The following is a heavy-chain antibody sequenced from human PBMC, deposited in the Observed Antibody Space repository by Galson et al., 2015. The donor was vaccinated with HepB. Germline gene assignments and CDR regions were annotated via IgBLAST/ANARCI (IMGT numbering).Heavy chain of an antibody. CDR1: GGSISSYY. J-gene: IGHJ2*01. D-gene: IGHD1-1*01. CDR3: ARKRGLERLGWYFDL. Sequence: ETLSLTCTVSGGSISSYYWSWIRQPPGKGLEWIGYIYYSGSTNYNPSLKSRVTISVDTSKNQFSLKLSSVTAADTAVYYCARKRGLERLGWYFDLWGRGTLVTVSS. V-gene: IGHV4-59*01. CDR2: IYYSGST.